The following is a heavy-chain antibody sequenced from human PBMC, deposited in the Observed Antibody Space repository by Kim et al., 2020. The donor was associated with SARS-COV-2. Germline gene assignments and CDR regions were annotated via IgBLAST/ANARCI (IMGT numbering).Heavy chain of an antibody. CDR3: ARGDSGYDSRAFDI. J-gene: IGHJ3*02. Sequence: SETLSLTCTVSGGSISSYYWSWIRQPPGKGLEWIGYIYYSGSTNYNPSLKSRVTISVDTSKNQFSLKLSSVTAADTAVYYCARGDSGYDSRAFDIWGQGT. CDR1: GGSISSYY. CDR2: IYYSGST. D-gene: IGHD5-12*01. V-gene: IGHV4-59*01.